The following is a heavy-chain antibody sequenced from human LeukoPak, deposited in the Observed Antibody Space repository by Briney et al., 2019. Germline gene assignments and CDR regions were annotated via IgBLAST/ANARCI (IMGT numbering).Heavy chain of an antibody. J-gene: IGHJ4*02. CDR3: ARGSEWTNGVSDY. V-gene: IGHV3-21*01. Sequence: GGSLRLSCAASAFTFSSCGMNWVRQAPGKGLEWVSSISGSSTYISYADSVKGRFTISRDNAKNSLYLQMNSLRVEDTAVYYCARGSEWTNGVSDYWGQGTLVTVSS. CDR2: ISGSSTYI. D-gene: IGHD3-3*01. CDR1: AFTFSSCG.